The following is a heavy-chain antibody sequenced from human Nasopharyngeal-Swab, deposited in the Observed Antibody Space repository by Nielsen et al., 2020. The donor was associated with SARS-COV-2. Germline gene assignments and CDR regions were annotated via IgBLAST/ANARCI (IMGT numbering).Heavy chain of an antibody. V-gene: IGHV1-69*06. CDR1: GGTFSSYA. CDR2: IIPIFGTA. J-gene: IGHJ3*02. D-gene: IGHD4-23*01. CDR3: AKEAYGGNSGESAFDI. Sequence: SVKVSCKASGGTFSSYAISWVRQAPGQGLEWMGGIIPIFGTANYAQKFQGRVTITADKSTSTAYMELSSLRSEDTAVYYCAKEAYGGNSGESAFDIWGQGTMVTVSS.